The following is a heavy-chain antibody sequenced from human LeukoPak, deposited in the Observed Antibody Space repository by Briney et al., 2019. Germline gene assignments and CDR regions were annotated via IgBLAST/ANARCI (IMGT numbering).Heavy chain of an antibody. CDR1: GFTFSSYA. Sequence: QSGGSLRLSCAASGFTFSSYAMHWVRQAPGKGLEWVAVISYDGSNKYYAASVKGRFTISRDNSKNTLYLQMNSLRAEDTAVYYCARDRDSSGYYFGGGDYWGQGTLVTVSS. V-gene: IGHV3-30*01. CDR2: ISYDGSNK. D-gene: IGHD3-22*01. J-gene: IGHJ4*02. CDR3: ARDRDSSGYYFGGGDY.